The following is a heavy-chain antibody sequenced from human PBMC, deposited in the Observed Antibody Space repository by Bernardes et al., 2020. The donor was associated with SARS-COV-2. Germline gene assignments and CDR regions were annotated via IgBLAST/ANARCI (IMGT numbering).Heavy chain of an antibody. CDR1: GFTFNRNA. CDR3: VRDRVVVVAVTSDYFDY. CDR2: VSGGGGST. V-gene: IGHV3-23*01. Sequence: GGSLRLSCEASGFTFNRNAMTWVRQAPGKGLEWVSGVSGGGGSTYYADSVKGRFTISRDNSKNTLYLQMNSLRPEDTAVYYFVRDRVVVVAVTSDYFDYWGQRTLVTVSS. D-gene: IGHD2-15*01. J-gene: IGHJ4*02.